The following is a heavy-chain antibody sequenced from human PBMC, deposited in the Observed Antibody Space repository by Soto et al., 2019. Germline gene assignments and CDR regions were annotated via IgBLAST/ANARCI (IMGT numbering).Heavy chain of an antibody. V-gene: IGHV1-3*04. CDR3: ARNGDGSSRYDRLAP. D-gene: IGHD6-13*01. CDR1: GYMFTAYP. CDR2: INTGNGDT. J-gene: IGHJ5*02. Sequence: ASVKVSCKASGYMFTAYPIHWVRQAPGHGREWMGWINTGNGDTEYSQTFQARGTITRDTSASTAYMELSSLRSEDTALYYCARNGDGSSRYDRLAPSGQGTLVTVSS.